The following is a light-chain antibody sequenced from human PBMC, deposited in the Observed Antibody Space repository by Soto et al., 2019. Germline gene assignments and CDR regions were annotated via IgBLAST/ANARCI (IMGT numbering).Light chain of an antibody. V-gene: IGLV2-23*01. CDR2: EGS. J-gene: IGLJ3*02. Sequence: QSALTQPASVSGSPGQSITISCTGTSSDVGSYNLVAWYQQHPGKAPKLMIYEGSKRPSGVSNRFSGSKSGNTASLTISGLQAEDEADYYCCSYAGSSTWVFGGGTKGDRP. CDR3: CSYAGSSTWV. CDR1: SSDVGSYNL.